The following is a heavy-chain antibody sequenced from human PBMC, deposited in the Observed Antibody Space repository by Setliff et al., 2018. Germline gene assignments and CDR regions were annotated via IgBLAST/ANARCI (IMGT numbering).Heavy chain of an antibody. CDR1: GFTFSSYA. J-gene: IGHJ4*02. D-gene: IGHD3-22*01. CDR2: ISSSSSTI. Sequence: GGSLRLSCAASGFTFSSYAMSWVRQAPGKGLEWVSYISSSSSTIYYADSVKGRFTISRDNAKNSLYLQMNSLRAEDTAVYYCARDEGMGNYYDSSGYFWGQGTLVTVSS. V-gene: IGHV3-48*04. CDR3: ARDEGMGNYYDSSGYF.